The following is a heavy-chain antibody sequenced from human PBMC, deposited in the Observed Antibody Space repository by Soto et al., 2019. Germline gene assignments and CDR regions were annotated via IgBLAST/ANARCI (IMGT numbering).Heavy chain of an antibody. CDR3: AKDGYSITRNKPPEY. CDR1: GLTFSSFA. D-gene: IGHD2-2*01. V-gene: IGHV3-23*01. J-gene: IGHJ6*04. Sequence: WGSLRLSCAASGLTFSSFAMCWVRQAPGKGLEWVSSISVSGGTTYYADSVKGRFTISRDNSKNTLNLQMNSLRVEDTAVYYCAKDGYSITRNKPPEYWGKGNMVTVST. CDR2: ISVSGGTT.